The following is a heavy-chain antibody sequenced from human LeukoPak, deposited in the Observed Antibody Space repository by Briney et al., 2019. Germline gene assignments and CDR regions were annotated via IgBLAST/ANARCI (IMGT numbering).Heavy chain of an antibody. Sequence: GGSLRLSCAASGFTFRSFGMTWVRQAPGKGLEWVSGITASSGTTYYADSVKGRFTISRDNSKNTLYLQMNSLRAEDTAVYYCARFGGSSWSLTYYFDYWGQGTLVTVSS. D-gene: IGHD6-13*01. CDR1: GFTFRSFG. CDR3: ARFGGSSWSLTYYFDY. V-gene: IGHV3-23*01. J-gene: IGHJ4*02. CDR2: ITASSGTT.